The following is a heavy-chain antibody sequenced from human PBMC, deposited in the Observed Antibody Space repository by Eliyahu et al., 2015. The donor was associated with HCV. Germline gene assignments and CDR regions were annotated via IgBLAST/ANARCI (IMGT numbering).Heavy chain of an antibody. CDR2: IWNHGHSS. CDR3: ARYDGDRRCLDY. J-gene: IGHJ4*02. CDR1: GFNFGGXG. D-gene: IGHD3-16*01. Sequence: QVQLVESGGXVVXPGRSXXXSCAASGFNFGGXGMHWVRQAPGQELEWVSFIWNHGHSSDYIPSVKGRFTISRDNAKNTVFLQMNNLRVEDTAVYYCARYDGDRRCLDYWGQGALVAVSS. V-gene: IGHV3-33*03.